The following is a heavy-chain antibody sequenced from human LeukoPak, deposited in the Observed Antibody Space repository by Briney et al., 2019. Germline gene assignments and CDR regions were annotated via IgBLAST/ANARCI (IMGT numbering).Heavy chain of an antibody. CDR1: GGTFSSYA. CDR2: IIPILGIA. Sequence: ASVKVSCKASGGTFSSYAISWVRQAPGQGLEWMGRIIPILGIANYAQKFQGRVTITADKSTSTAYMELSSLRSEDTAVYYCARGLGISXYFDYWGQGTLVTVSS. D-gene: IGHD7-27*01. CDR3: ARGLGISXYFDY. J-gene: IGHJ4*02. V-gene: IGHV1-69*04.